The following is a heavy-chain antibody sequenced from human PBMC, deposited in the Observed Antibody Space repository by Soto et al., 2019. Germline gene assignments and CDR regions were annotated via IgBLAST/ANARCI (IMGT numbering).Heavy chain of an antibody. CDR2: IFYSGST. J-gene: IGHJ4*02. CDR1: GGSISSGGYY. CDR3: ARGLEEIAAAATLTSFDY. Sequence: QVQLQESGPGLVKPSQTLSLTCTVSGGSISSGGYYWSWIRQHPGKGLEWIGYIFYSGSTYYNPSLKSRVIISVDTSKNQFSLKLSSLTAADTAVYYCARGLEEIAAAATLTSFDYWGQGTMVTVSS. V-gene: IGHV4-31*03. D-gene: IGHD6-13*01.